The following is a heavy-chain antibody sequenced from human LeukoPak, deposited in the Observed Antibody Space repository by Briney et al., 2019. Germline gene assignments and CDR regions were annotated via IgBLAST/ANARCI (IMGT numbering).Heavy chain of an antibody. CDR1: GFMFCDYA. CDR2: IRSKAYGGTT. CDR3: TRGPYNNVVNLDY. J-gene: IGHJ4*02. V-gene: IGHV3-49*04. D-gene: IGHD4-11*01. Sequence: GGSLRLSCTTSGFMFCDYAMTWVRQAPGKGLEWVGFIRSKAYGGTTEYAASVKGRFTISRDDSKNIAYLQMNSLQTEDTAMYYCTRGPYNNVVNLDYWGQGTLVTVSS.